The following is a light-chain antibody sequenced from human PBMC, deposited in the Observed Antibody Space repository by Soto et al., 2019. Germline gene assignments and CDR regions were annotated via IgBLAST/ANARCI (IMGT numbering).Light chain of an antibody. Sequence: DIQMTQSTSSLSASVGDRVTITCRASQGISNFLAWHQQKPGKVPKLLIYAASTLQSGVPSRFSGSGSGTDVTLTNTSLQTEDVATYYCQKYNSAPWTVGQGTRVEIK. CDR3: QKYNSAPWT. CDR1: QGISNF. CDR2: AAS. V-gene: IGKV1-27*01. J-gene: IGKJ1*01.